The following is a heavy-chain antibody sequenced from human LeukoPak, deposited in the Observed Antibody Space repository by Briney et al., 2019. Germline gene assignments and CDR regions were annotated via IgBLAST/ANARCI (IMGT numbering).Heavy chain of an antibody. Sequence: PGGSLRLSCAASGFTFSSYAMSWVRQSPGKGLEWVSAISGSGGSTYYADSVKGRFTISRDNSKNTLYLQMNSLRAEDTAVYYCAKDKLLYRYFDYWGQGTLVTVSS. J-gene: IGHJ4*02. D-gene: IGHD3-10*01. CDR1: GFTFSSYA. CDR2: ISGSGGST. CDR3: AKDKLLYRYFDY. V-gene: IGHV3-23*01.